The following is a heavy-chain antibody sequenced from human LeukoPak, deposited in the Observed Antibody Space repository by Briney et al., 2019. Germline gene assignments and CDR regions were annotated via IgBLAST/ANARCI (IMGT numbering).Heavy chain of an antibody. D-gene: IGHD3-10*02. J-gene: IGHJ6*04. Sequence: GGSLRLSCAASGFTFDDYSMNWVRQAPGKGLEWVSYISSSGSTIYYADSVKGRFTISRDNAKNSLYLQMNSLRAEDTAVYYCAELGITMIGGVWGKGTTVTISS. CDR2: ISSSGSTI. V-gene: IGHV3-48*04. CDR3: AELGITMIGGV. CDR1: GFTFDDYS.